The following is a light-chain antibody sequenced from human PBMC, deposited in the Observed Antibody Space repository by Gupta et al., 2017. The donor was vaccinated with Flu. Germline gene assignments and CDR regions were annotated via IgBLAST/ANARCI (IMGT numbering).Light chain of an antibody. Sequence: QSVLAQPPSAPGTPVQSAPIACSRSSANIGSNYVSWYQQLPGTAPKLLIYRNNQRPSGVPDRFSGSKSGTSASLATSGLRSEEEADYYCASSTDSISGHVFGGGTKLTVL. CDR2: RNN. J-gene: IGLJ2*01. CDR3: ASSTDSISGHV. V-gene: IGLV1-47*01. CDR1: SANIGSNY.